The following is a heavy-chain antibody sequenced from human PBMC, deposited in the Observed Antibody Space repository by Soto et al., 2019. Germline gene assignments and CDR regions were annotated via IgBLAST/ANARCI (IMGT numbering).Heavy chain of an antibody. D-gene: IGHD3-3*01. V-gene: IGHV5-10-1*01. CDR2: VDPSDSYT. CDR3: ARSPPTGITIFGVAPPTGSMDV. CDR1: GYSFTSYW. Sequence: PGESLKISCNGSGYSFTSYWISWVRQRPGKGLEWMGRVDPSDSYTNYSPSFQGHVTISADKSISTAYLQWSSLKASDTAMYYCARSPPTGITIFGVAPPTGSMDVWGPGTTVTVFS. J-gene: IGHJ6*02.